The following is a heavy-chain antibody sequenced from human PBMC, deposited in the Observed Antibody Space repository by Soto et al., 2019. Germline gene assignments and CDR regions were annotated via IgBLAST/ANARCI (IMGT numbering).Heavy chain of an antibody. CDR2: INHSGST. V-gene: IGHV4-34*01. Sequence: SETLSLTCAVYGGSFSGYYRSWIRQPPGKGLEWIGEINHSGSTNYNPSLKSRVTISVDTSKNQFSLKLSSVTAADTAVYYCASLGYSSGRFDYWGQGTLVTVSS. CDR1: GGSFSGYY. CDR3: ASLGYSSGRFDY. D-gene: IGHD6-19*01. J-gene: IGHJ4*02.